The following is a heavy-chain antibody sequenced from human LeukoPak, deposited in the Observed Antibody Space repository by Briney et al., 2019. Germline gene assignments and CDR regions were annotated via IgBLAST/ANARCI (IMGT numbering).Heavy chain of an antibody. Sequence: GGSLRLSCAASGFTFGNEAMSWVRQAPERGLEWVSSISAGGGTTYYADSVKGRFTISRDNAKNSLYLQMNSLRAEDTAVYYCARDAMGILDYWGQGTLVTVSS. CDR3: ARDAMGILDY. CDR1: GFTFGNEA. J-gene: IGHJ4*02. CDR2: ISAGGGTT. D-gene: IGHD7-27*01. V-gene: IGHV3-23*01.